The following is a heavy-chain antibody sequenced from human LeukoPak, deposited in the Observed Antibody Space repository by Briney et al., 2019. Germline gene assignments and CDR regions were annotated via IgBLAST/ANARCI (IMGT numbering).Heavy chain of an antibody. CDR3: AIMTTVVTNFDY. V-gene: IGHV3-23*01. D-gene: IGHD4-23*01. CDR1: GFTFSSYG. Sequence: PGGSLRLSCAASGFTFSSYGMSWVRQAPGKGLEWVSAITGNGANTFYADSVKGRFTISRDNSKNTMYLQMNSLRAEDTALYYCAIMTTVVTNFDYWGQGTLVTVSS. J-gene: IGHJ4*02. CDR2: ITGNGANT.